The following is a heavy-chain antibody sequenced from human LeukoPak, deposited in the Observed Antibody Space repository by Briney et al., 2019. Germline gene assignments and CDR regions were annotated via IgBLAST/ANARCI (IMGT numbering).Heavy chain of an antibody. J-gene: IGHJ4*02. Sequence: ASVKVSCKASGYTFTGYYMHWVRQAPGQGLEWMGWINPNSGGTNYAQKFQGKVTMTRDTSISTAYMELSRLRSDDTAVYYCACGGYSYGQYFDYWGQGTLVTVSS. CDR1: GYTFTGYY. CDR3: ACGGYSYGQYFDY. CDR2: INPNSGGT. D-gene: IGHD5-18*01. V-gene: IGHV1-2*02.